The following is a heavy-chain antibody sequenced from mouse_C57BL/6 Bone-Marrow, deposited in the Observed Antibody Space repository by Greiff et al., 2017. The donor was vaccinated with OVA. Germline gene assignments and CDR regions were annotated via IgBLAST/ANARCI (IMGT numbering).Heavy chain of an antibody. CDR1: GYTFTSYW. CDR2: IDPSDSYT. D-gene: IGHD1-1*01. J-gene: IGHJ2*01. CDR3: ARQVYYYGSSPFAY. V-gene: IGHV1-69*01. Sequence: QVQLQQPGAELVMPGASVKLSCKASGYTFTSYWMHWVKQRPGQGLEWIGEIDPSDSYTNYNQKFKGKSTLTVDKSSSTAYMQLSSLTSEDSAVDYCARQVYYYGSSPFAYWGQGTTLTVSS.